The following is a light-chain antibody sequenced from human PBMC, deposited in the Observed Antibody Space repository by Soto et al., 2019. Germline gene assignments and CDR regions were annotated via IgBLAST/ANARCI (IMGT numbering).Light chain of an antibody. CDR1: QSVSSTY. Sequence: EIVLTQSPGTLSLSPGERATLSCRASQSVSSTYLTWYQQKPGQAPRLLIYGASSRATGVPDRFSGGGSGTDFTLTISRLEPEGLAVYYCQQYGSSPWTFDQGTKVDIK. V-gene: IGKV3-20*01. CDR3: QQYGSSPWT. CDR2: GAS. J-gene: IGKJ1*01.